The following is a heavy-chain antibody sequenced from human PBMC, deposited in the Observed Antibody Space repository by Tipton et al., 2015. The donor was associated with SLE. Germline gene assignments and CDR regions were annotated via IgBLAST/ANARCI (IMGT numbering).Heavy chain of an antibody. CDR2: INHSGST. CDR1: GGSLSGYY. CDR3: ARGTGIERNSHYYNYMDI. Sequence: TLSLTCAVYGGSLSGYYWSWIRQPPGKGLEWIGEINHSGSTNYNPSLKSRDTISVDTSKNQFSRKLSSVTAADTAVYYCARGTGIERNSHYYNYMDIWGKGTTVSVSS. V-gene: IGHV4-34*01. J-gene: IGHJ6*03. D-gene: IGHD3-10*01.